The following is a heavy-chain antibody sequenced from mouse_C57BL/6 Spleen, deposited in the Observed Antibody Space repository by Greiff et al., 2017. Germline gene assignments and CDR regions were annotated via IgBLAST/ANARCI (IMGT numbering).Heavy chain of an antibody. CDR1: GFNLKDYY. Sequence: EVQLQQSGAELVKPGASVTLSCTASGFNLKDYYMPWVQQRTEQGLELILMLYPEAGSTKYAPKFQGKATITADTSSNTAYLQLSSLTSEDTAVYYCARHYYGSSLWYFDVWGTGTTVTVSS. D-gene: IGHD1-1*01. CDR3: ARHYYGSSLWYFDV. CDR2: LYPEAGST. J-gene: IGHJ1*03. V-gene: IGHV14-2*01.